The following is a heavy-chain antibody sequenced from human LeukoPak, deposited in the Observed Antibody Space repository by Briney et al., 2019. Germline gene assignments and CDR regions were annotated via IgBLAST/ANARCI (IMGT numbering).Heavy chain of an antibody. CDR3: ARLNIVAGTNRFDY. D-gene: IGHD5-12*01. J-gene: IGHJ4*02. CDR1: GGSISSYY. V-gene: IGHV4-59*08. Sequence: SETLSLTCTVSGGSISSYYWSWIRQPPGKGLEWIGYIYYSGSTNYNPSLKSRVTISVDTSKNQFSLKLSSVTAADTAVYYCARLNIVAGTNRFDYWGQGTLVTVSS. CDR2: IYYSGST.